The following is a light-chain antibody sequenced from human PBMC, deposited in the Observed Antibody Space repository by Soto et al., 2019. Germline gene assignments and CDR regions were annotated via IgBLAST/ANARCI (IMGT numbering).Light chain of an antibody. Sequence: DIQMTQSPSTLSASVGDRVTITCRANQSISSRLAWYQQEPGKAPKLLIYRASRLEPGVSSRFSGHASETEFTLTISSLQPNDFATYYCLQYNSFSFTFGPGTKVDVK. CDR2: RAS. V-gene: IGKV1-5*03. J-gene: IGKJ3*01. CDR3: LQYNSFSFT. CDR1: QSISSR.